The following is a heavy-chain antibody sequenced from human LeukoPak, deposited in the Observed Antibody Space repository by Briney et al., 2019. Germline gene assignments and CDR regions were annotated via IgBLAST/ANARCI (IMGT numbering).Heavy chain of an antibody. CDR3: ARRRGRYCSSTSCPNWFDP. J-gene: IGHJ5*02. CDR1: GGSFSGYY. Sequence: PSETLSLTCAVYGGSFSGYYWSWIRQPPGKGLEWIGEIDHSGSTNYNPSLKNRVTISVDTSKNQFSLKLSSVTAADTAVYYCARRRGRYCSSTSCPNWFDPWGQGTLVTVSS. V-gene: IGHV4-34*01. D-gene: IGHD2-2*01. CDR2: IDHSGST.